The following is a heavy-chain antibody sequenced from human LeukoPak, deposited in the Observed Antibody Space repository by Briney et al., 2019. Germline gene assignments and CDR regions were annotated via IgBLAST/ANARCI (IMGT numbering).Heavy chain of an antibody. D-gene: IGHD1/OR15-1a*01. CDR2: IYYSGST. CDR3: ATIPTGNNYYFDY. CDR1: GGSISSYY. J-gene: IGHJ4*02. V-gene: IGHV4-59*01. Sequence: SETLSLTCTVSGGSISSYYWSWIRQPPGKRLEWIGFIYYSGSTNYNPSLKRRVTISVDTSKSQFSLKLSSVTAADTAVYYCATIPTGNNYYFDYWGQGTLVTVSS.